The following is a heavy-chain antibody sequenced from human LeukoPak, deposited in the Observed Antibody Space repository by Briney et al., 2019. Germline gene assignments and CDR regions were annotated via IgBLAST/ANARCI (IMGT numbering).Heavy chain of an antibody. CDR3: ARLPYRDGVAQDY. D-gene: IGHD3-16*02. CDR2: INPISGAT. Sequence: GASVKVSCKTSGYTFTRYYMQWVRQAPGHGLEWMGIINPISGATDYTQKFQGRVTMTRDTSTSIVYMELSSLRSEDTAMYYCARLPYRDGVAQDYWGQGTLVTVSP. CDR1: GYTFTRYY. V-gene: IGHV1-46*01. J-gene: IGHJ4*02.